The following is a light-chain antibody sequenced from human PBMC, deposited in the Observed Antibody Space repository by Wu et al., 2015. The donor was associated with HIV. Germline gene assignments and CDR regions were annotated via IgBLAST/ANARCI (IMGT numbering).Light chain of an antibody. Sequence: EIVLTQPPGTLSLSPGDTATLSCRATKSVSKYLAWYQQRSGQTPTLLIYDASNRAPDIPARFSGSGSGTEFTLTITSLEPEDFAVYYCQQRAEWPPSLRFGGRT. CDR3: QQRAEWPPSLR. CDR2: DAS. V-gene: IGKV3-11*01. J-gene: IGKJ4*01. CDR1: KSVSKY.